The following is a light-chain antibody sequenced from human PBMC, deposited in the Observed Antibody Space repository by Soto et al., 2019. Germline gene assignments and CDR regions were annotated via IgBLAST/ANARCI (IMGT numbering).Light chain of an antibody. V-gene: IGKV3-20*01. Sequence: EIVLTQSPGTLSLSPGERATLSCRASQSVSSSYLAWYQQKPGQAPRLLIYGASSRATGIPDRFSGSGSGTDFTLTISRLEPDDFAVYNCQQYGSSPPTFGQGTKVEIK. J-gene: IGKJ1*01. CDR1: QSVSSSY. CDR2: GAS. CDR3: QQYGSSPPT.